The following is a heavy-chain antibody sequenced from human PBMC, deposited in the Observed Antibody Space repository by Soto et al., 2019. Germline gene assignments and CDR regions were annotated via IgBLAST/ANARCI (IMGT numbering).Heavy chain of an antibody. CDR1: GFTFATYA. V-gene: IGHV3-23*01. J-gene: IGHJ4*01. CDR2: ISATGIST. D-gene: IGHD1-1*01. Sequence: LRLSCAASGFTFATYAMSWVRQAPGKGLEWVSAISATGISTHYADSVKGRVTISRDNSANTLSLEMSSLTAEDTAVYYCARDKDTSSWTGFDFWGHGTLVTVSS. CDR3: ARDKDTSSWTGFDF.